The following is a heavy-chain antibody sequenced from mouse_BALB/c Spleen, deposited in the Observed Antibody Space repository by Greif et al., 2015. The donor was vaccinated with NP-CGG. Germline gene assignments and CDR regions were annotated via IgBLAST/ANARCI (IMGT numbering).Heavy chain of an antibody. D-gene: IGHD4-1*01. V-gene: IGHV1-80*01. J-gene: IGHJ4*01. CDR3: ARTNWEFAMDY. CDR2: IYPGDGDT. CDR1: GYAFSSYW. Sequence: VKLMESGAELVRPGSSVKISCKASGYAFSSYWMNWVKQRPGQGLEWIGQIYPGDGDTNYNGKFKGKATLTADKSSSTAYMQLSSLTSEDSVVYFCARTNWEFAMDYWGQGTSVTVSS.